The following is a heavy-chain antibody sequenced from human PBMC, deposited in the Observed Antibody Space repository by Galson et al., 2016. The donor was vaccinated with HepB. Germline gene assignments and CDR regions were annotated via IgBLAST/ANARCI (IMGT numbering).Heavy chain of an antibody. J-gene: IGHJ3*02. CDR1: GFTFSDYF. D-gene: IGHD4-17*01. Sequence: SLRLSCAASGFTFSDYFMTWIRQAPGKGLEWVSYISSTSRTVYYADSVKGRFTISRDNAKNSLYMEMNSLRVEDTAVYFCARVAGYGDYVETKSFEAFDIWGQGTMVSVSS. CDR2: ISSTSRTV. V-gene: IGHV3-11*01. CDR3: ARVAGYGDYVETKSFEAFDI.